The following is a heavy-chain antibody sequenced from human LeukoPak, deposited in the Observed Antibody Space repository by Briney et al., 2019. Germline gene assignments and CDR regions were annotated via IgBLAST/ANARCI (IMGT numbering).Heavy chain of an antibody. Sequence: SETLSLTCTVSGGSISSGSYYWSWIRQPAGKGLEWIGRIYTSGSTNYNPSLKSRVTISVDTSKNQFSLKLSSVTAADTAVYYCARDPGGEDYFDYWGQGTLVTVSS. CDR1: GGSISSGSYY. CDR2: IYTSGST. CDR3: ARDPGGEDYFDY. V-gene: IGHV4-61*02. D-gene: IGHD2-15*01. J-gene: IGHJ4*02.